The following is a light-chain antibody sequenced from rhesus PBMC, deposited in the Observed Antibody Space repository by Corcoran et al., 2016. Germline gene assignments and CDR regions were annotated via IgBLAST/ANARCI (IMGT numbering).Light chain of an antibody. J-gene: IGKJ2*01. CDR3: GQVPDIPYT. CDR2: QVS. Sequence: DAVLTQSPLSLPLTPGQPASMSCRSSQSLVHSNGNTYLSWYQQKGGQPPRRLISQVSKRDLGCPDRFSGRGEGTDFTLKISRGEAEDVGVYYCGQVPDIPYTFGQGTKVEIK. CDR1: QSLVHSNGNTY. V-gene: IGKV2-65*01.